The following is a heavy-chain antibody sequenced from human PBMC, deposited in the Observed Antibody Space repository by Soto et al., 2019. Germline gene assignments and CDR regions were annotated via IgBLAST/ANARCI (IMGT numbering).Heavy chain of an antibody. J-gene: IGHJ4*02. CDR2: IYYSGST. Sequence: SETLSLTCTVSGGSIISGGYYLIRIRQHPWNGLELIGYIYYSGSTYYNPSLKSRVTISVDTSKNQFSLKLSSVTAADTAVYYCARMGIGYCSGGSCYGWGVVDYWGQGTLVTVSS. CDR1: GGSIISGGYY. V-gene: IGHV4-31*03. D-gene: IGHD2-15*01. CDR3: ARMGIGYCSGGSCYGWGVVDY.